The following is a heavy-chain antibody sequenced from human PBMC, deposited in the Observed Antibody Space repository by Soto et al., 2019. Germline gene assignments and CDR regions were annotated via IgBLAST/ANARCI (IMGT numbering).Heavy chain of an antibody. CDR3: ARHPRIYDSSGYFDAFDN. CDR2: IDPSDSYT. J-gene: IGHJ3*02. D-gene: IGHD3-22*01. Sequence: GESLKISCKGSGYSFTSYWISWVRQMPGKGLEWMGRIDPSDSYTNYSPSFQGHVTISADKSISTAYLQWSSLKASDTAMYYCARHPRIYDSSGYFDAFDNWGQGTMVTVSS. V-gene: IGHV5-10-1*01. CDR1: GYSFTSYW.